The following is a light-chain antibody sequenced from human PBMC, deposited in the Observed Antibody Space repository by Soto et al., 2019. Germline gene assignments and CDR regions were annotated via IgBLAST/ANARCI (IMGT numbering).Light chain of an antibody. CDR2: EVT. Sequence: QSLLTQTDSVSGSPGQSIAISCTGTLSDVGAYNYVSWYQQHPGKAPKLMISEVTNRPSGVSDRFSGSKSGNTASLTISGLQAEDEADYYCRSFTSRFTFVFGTGTKVTVL. CDR1: LSDVGAYNY. CDR3: RSFTSRFTFV. V-gene: IGLV2-14*01. J-gene: IGLJ1*01.